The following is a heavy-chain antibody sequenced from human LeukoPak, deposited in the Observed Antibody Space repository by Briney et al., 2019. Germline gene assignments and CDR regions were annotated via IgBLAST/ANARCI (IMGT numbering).Heavy chain of an antibody. J-gene: IGHJ4*02. CDR2: IIPIFGTA. Sequence: SVKVSCKASGGTFSSYDISWVLQAPGQGLEWMGRIIPIFGTANYAQKFQGRVTITTDESTSTAYMELSSLRSEDTAVYYCARDLYYYDSSGYYHLDYWGQGTLVTVSS. V-gene: IGHV1-69*05. D-gene: IGHD3-22*01. CDR3: ARDLYYYDSSGYYHLDY. CDR1: GGTFSSYD.